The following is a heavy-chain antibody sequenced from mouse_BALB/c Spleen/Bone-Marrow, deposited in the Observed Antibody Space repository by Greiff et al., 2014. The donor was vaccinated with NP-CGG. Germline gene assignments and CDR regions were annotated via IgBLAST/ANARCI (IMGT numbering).Heavy chain of an antibody. J-gene: IGHJ4*01. CDR3: AREYGNYNYALDY. Sequence: QVQLQQSGAELVRPGASVKLSCTTSGYIFTSYWIHWVKQRSVQGLEWIARIYPGTGTTFYNEKFKGKATLTADQSSSTAYLQLSSLKSEDSAVYFCAREYGNYNYALDYWGQGTSVTVSS. V-gene: IGHV1S132*01. CDR2: IYPGTGTT. CDR1: GYIFTSYW. D-gene: IGHD2-10*02.